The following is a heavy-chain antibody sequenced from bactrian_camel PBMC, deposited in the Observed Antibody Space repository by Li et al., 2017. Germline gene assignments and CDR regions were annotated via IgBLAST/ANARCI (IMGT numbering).Heavy chain of an antibody. D-gene: IGHD5*01. CDR3: AAGQGVGWCLDVIRVGAEADFDY. J-gene: IGHJ6*01. CDR1: GYSVSQGY. Sequence: VQLVESGGGSVQSGGSLRLSCAASGYSVSQGYMAWFRQAPGKEREGVAAIYRGGRTTYYTDSVKGRFAISQDSAENTVYLQMTSLKPEDTAMYYCAAGQGVGWCLDVIRVGAEADFDYWGHGTQVTVS. V-gene: IGHV3S40*01. CDR2: IYRGGRTT.